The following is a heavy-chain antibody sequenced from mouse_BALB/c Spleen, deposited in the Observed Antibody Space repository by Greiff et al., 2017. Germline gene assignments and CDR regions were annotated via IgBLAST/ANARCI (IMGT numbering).Heavy chain of an antibody. Sequence: DVKLVESGGGLVQPGGSMKLSCVASGFTFSNYWMNWVRQSPEKGLEWVAEIRLKSNNYATHYAESVKGRFTISRDDSKSSVYLQMNNLRAEDTGIYYCTRGRPWFAYWGQGTLVTVSA. CDR3: TRGRPWFAY. CDR1: GFTFSNYW. CDR2: IRLKSNNYAT. V-gene: IGHV6-6*02. J-gene: IGHJ3*01.